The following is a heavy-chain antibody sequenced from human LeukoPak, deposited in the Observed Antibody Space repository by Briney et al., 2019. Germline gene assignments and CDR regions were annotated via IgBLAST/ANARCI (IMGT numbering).Heavy chain of an antibody. J-gene: IGHJ6*03. V-gene: IGHV3-21*01. Sequence: PGGSLRLSCAASGFTFSSYSMNWVRQAPGKGLEWVSSISSSSSYIYYADSVKGRFTISRDNAKNSLYLQMNSLRAEDTAVYYCARVGSSSSRYYYYMDVWGKGTTVTVSS. D-gene: IGHD6-6*01. CDR3: ARVGSSSSRYYYYMDV. CDR2: ISSSSSYI. CDR1: GFTFSSYS.